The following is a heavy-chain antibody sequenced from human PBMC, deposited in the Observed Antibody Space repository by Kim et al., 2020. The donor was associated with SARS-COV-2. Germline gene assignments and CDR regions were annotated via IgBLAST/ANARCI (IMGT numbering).Heavy chain of an antibody. D-gene: IGHD3-3*01. V-gene: IGHV4-4*02. CDR3: ARSITIFGVVITFDY. J-gene: IGHJ4*02. Sequence: PSLKSRVTKSVDKSKNRFTLKLSSVTAADTAVYYCARSITIFGVVITFDYWGQGTLVTVSS.